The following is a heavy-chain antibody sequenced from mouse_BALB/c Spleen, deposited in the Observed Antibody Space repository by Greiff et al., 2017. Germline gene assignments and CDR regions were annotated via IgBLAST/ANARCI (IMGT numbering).Heavy chain of an antibody. Sequence: VQLQQSGAELVRPGVSVKISCKGSGYTFTDYAMHWVKQSHAKSLEWIGVISTYYGDASYNQKFKGKATMTVDKSSSTAYMELARLTSEDSAIYCCAREHDYDETWFAYWGQGTLVTVSA. CDR3: AREHDYDETWFAY. V-gene: IGHV1S137*01. D-gene: IGHD2-4*01. J-gene: IGHJ3*01. CDR2: ISTYYGDA. CDR1: GYTFTDYA.